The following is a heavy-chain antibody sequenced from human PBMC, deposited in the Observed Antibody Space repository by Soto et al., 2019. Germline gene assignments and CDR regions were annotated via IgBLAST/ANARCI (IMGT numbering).Heavy chain of an antibody. V-gene: IGHV2-5*02. Sequence: QITLKESGPTLVKPTQTLTLTCTFSGFSLSTSGVGVGGIRQPPGKALEWLALIYWDDDKRYSPSLTSRLTITKDTSKNQVVLTMTNMDHVDKATYYCAHVLVVVDNYGMDVWGQGTTVTVSS. J-gene: IGHJ6*02. CDR3: AHVLVVVDNYGMDV. CDR1: GFSLSTSGVG. D-gene: IGHD2-15*01. CDR2: IYWDDDK.